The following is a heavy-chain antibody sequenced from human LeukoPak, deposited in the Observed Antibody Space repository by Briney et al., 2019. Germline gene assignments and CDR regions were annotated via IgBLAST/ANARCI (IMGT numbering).Heavy chain of an antibody. D-gene: IGHD3-3*01. J-gene: IGHJ4*02. Sequence: PGGSLRLSCAASGFTFSSYAMGWVRQFPGKGLEWVSVTYSDGSTYYADSVKGRFTISRDNSKNTLYLQMNSLRAEDTAVYYCAKEGGSISDFWSGYYTADYWGQGTLVTVSS. CDR1: GFTFSSYA. V-gene: IGHV3-66*01. CDR2: TYSDGST. CDR3: AKEGGSISDFWSGYYTADY.